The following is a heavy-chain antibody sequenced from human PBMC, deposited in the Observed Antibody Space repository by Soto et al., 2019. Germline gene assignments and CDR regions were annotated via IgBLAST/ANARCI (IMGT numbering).Heavy chain of an antibody. CDR3: ARGQEGVVATH. J-gene: IGHJ4*02. Sequence: QVQLQQWGAGLLKPSETLSLDCDVTGGSLSGNYWSWIGQPPGKGLEWIGEVKDGGHTNYSPSLRGRVTISSDTSNNQFSLRLNSVTAADTGVYYCARGQEGVVATHWDQGSLVTVSS. V-gene: IGHV4-34*01. CDR1: GGSLSGNY. D-gene: IGHD5-12*01. CDR2: VKDGGHT.